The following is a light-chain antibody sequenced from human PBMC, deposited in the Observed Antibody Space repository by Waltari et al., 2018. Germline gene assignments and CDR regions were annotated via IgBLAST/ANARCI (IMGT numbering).Light chain of an antibody. CDR1: SSAVGGYHY. V-gene: IGLV2-11*01. CDR2: DVS. J-gene: IGLJ1*01. CDR3: CSYAGSYPYV. Sequence: QSALTQPRSVSGSPGQSVTISCTATSSAVGGYHYVSWYHQHPGKAPKLMIYDVSKRPSGVPDRFSGSKSGNTASLTISGLQAEDEADYYCCSYAGSYPYVFGTGTKVTVL.